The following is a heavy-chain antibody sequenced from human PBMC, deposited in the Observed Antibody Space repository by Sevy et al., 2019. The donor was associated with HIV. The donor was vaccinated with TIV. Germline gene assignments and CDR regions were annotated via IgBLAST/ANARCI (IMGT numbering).Heavy chain of an antibody. V-gene: IGHV3-15*01. D-gene: IGHD3-9*01. CDR1: GFTFSNAW. CDR3: TTGGDYDILTAAGVDDY. CDR2: IKSKTDGGTT. Sequence: GGSLRLSCAASGFTFSNAWMSWVRQAPGKGLEWVGRIKSKTDGGTTDYAAPVKGRFTISRDDSKNTLYLQMNSLKTEDTAVYYGTTGGDYDILTAAGVDDYWGQGTLVTVSS. J-gene: IGHJ4*02.